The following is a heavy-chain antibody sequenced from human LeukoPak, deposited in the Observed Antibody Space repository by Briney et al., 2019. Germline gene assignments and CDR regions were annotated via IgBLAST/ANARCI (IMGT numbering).Heavy chain of an antibody. Sequence: TLSLTCTVSGGSISSGGYYWSWIRQPPGKALEWLARIDWDDDKYYSTSLKTRLTISKDTSKNQVVLTMTNMDPVDTATYYCARIAAAGYYYYYGMDVWGQGTRSPSP. J-gene: IGHJ6*02. CDR3: ARIAAAGYYYYYGMDV. CDR2: IDWDDDK. D-gene: IGHD6-13*01. V-gene: IGHV2-70*11. CDR1: GGSISSGGYY.